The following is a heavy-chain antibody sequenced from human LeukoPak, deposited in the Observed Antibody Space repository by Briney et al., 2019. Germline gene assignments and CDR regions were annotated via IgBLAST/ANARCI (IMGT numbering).Heavy chain of an antibody. D-gene: IGHD1-7*01. CDR1: GYTFTDYY. CDR3: ARHKELTFDY. Sequence: ASVKVSCKASGYTFTDYYMHWVRQAPGQGLEWMGWINPNSGATSYAQKFQGRVTLTRDTSIITTYMELSRLRSDDTAVYYCARHKELTFDYWGQGTLVTVSS. CDR2: INPNSGAT. J-gene: IGHJ4*02. V-gene: IGHV1-2*02.